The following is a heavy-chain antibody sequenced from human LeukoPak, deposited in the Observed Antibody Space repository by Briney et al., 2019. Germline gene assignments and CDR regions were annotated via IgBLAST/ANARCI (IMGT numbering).Heavy chain of an antibody. Sequence: PSETLSLTCTVSGDSINSLDLWSWVRPPPGKGLEWIGEMYLSGTTHSNPSVKSRVTISIDKPKNQFFLNLSSVTAADTAVYYCAGLVGRYSSGLYYYYFDYWGQGTLVTVSS. V-gene: IGHV4-4*02. D-gene: IGHD3-22*01. CDR2: MYLSGTT. CDR3: AGLVGRYSSGLYYYYFDY. CDR1: GDSINSLDL. J-gene: IGHJ4*02.